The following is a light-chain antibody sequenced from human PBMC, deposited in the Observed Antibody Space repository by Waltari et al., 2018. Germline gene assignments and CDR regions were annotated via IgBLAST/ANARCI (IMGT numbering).Light chain of an antibody. J-gene: IGKJ4*01. CDR3: QQRHNWPLT. V-gene: IGKV3-11*01. CDR1: QSVRVY. CDR2: DTS. Sequence: IVLTQSPATLSLSPGERATISCRASQSVRVYLAWYQQKPGQAPRLLIYDTSNRASGTPDRFSGSGSGTDFSLSISSLEPEDFAVYYCQQRHNWPLTFGGGTKVEIK.